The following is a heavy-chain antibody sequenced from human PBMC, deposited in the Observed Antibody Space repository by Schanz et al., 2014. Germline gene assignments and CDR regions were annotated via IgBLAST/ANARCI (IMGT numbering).Heavy chain of an antibody. D-gene: IGHD3-3*01. CDR1: GFSFSSYS. CDR2: ISSGGTTI. CDR3: AATPILAD. Sequence: EVKLVESGGAVVRPGGSLRLSCAVSGFSFSSYSMSWVRQAPGKGLEWIAYISSGGTTIYYADSVKGRFTISRDNAKSSLYLQMNSLRDEDTAVYYCAATPILADWGQGTLVAVSS. J-gene: IGHJ4*02. V-gene: IGHV3-48*02.